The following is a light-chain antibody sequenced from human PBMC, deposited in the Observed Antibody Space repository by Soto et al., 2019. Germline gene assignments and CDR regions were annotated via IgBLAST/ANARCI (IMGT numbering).Light chain of an antibody. CDR2: SNN. V-gene: IGLV1-47*01. CDR3: AAWDESLSGVV. CDR1: SSNIGSND. Sequence: QSVLTQPPSASGTPGQRVTISCSGSSSNIGSNDVIWYQQLPGTAPKLLIFSNNQRPTGVPDRFSGSRSGTSASLAISGLRSEDGADYYCAAWDESLSGVVFGGGTQLTVL. J-gene: IGLJ2*01.